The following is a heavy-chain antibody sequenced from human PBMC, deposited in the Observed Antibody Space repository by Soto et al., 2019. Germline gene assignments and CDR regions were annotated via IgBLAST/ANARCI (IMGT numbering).Heavy chain of an antibody. Sequence: QVQLQESGPGLVKPSETLSLTCTVSGAPITTTKWWAWVRLPPGKGLEWIGELSRGDERSSNPSLEGRFTMSLDKSNNHFSLKLTSVTAADTAIYYCATQTISYTWGVWSRGTSVTVSS. CDR2: LSRGDER. J-gene: IGHJ6*02. V-gene: IGHV4-4*02. D-gene: IGHD3-16*01. CDR1: GAPITTTKW. CDR3: ATQTISYTWGV.